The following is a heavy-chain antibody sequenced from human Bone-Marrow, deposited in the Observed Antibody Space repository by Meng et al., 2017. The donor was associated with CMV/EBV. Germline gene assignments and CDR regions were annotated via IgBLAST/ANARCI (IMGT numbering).Heavy chain of an antibody. CDR2: IISDGSST. J-gene: IGHJ3*02. V-gene: IGHV3-74*01. Sequence: GESLQISCAASGFTFSGYWMNWVRQAPGKGLVWVSRIISDGSSTTYADSVKGRFTISRDNAKNTLYLQMNRLRVEDTAVYYCARVYGLNDAFDIWSQGTMVTVSS. CDR1: GFTFSGYW. D-gene: IGHD4-17*01. CDR3: ARVYGLNDAFDI.